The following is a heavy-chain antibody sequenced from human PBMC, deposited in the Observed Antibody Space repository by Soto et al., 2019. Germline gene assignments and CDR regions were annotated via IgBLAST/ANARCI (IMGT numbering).Heavy chain of an antibody. J-gene: IGHJ5*02. V-gene: IGHV4-34*01. CDR1: GESFSGYY. CDR3: ARGHWFDP. Sequence: PSETLSLTCAVSGESFSGYYWSWIRQPPGKGLEWIGEINHSGSTNYNPSLKSRVTISVDTSKNQFSLKLSSVTAADTAVYYCARGHWFDPWGQGTLVTVSS. CDR2: INHSGST.